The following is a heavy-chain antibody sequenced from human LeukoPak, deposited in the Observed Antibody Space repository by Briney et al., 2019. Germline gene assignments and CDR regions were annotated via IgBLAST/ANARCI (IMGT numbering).Heavy chain of an antibody. CDR1: GFTFSSYA. J-gene: IGHJ3*02. V-gene: IGHV3-53*01. D-gene: IGHD6-13*01. CDR3: ARDREGGSSWDPGAFDI. Sequence: PGGSLRLSCAASGFTFSSYAMHWVRQAPGKGLEWVSVIYSGGSTYYADSVKGRFTISRDNSKNTLYLQMNSLRAEDTAVYYCARDREGGSSWDPGAFDIWGQGTMVTVSS. CDR2: IYSGGST.